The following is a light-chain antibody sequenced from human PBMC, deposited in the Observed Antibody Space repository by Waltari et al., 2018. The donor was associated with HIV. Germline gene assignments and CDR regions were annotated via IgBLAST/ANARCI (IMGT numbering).Light chain of an antibody. CDR3: QVWNTYSDPGV. V-gene: IGLV3-21*02. CDR2: DNN. CDR1: NIGGKS. J-gene: IGLJ2*01. Sequence: SYVLTQPPSVSVAPGQTARIACGGHNIGGKSVHWYQQKPGQAPVLVVYDNNDRPSGIPERFSGSNSGNTATLTISRVEAGDEADYYCQVWNTYSDPGVFGGGTKLTVL.